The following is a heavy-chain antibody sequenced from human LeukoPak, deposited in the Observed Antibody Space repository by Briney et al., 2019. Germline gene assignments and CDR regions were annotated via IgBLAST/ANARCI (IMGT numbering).Heavy chain of an antibody. V-gene: IGHV3-30*18. CDR1: GFTFSSYG. D-gene: IGHD5-12*01. J-gene: IGHJ4*02. Sequence: GGSLRLSCAASGFTFSSYGMHWVRQAPGKGLEWVAVISYDGSNKYYADSVKGRFTISRDNSKNTLYLQMNSLRAEDTAVYYCAKPRPFEVATTYFDYWGQGTLVTVPS. CDR3: AKPRPFEVATTYFDY. CDR2: ISYDGSNK.